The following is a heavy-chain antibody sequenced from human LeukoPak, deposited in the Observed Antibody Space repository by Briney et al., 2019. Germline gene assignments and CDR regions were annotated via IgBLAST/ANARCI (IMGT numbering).Heavy chain of an antibody. CDR1: GGSISSGGYY. CDR2: IYYSGST. J-gene: IGHJ3*02. Sequence: SQTLSLTCTVSGGSISSGGYYWSWIRQHPGKGLEWIGYIYYSGSTNYSPSLKSRVTMSVDTSKNQFSLKLSSVTAADTAVYYCARDYDFWSGSSYAFDIWGQGTMVIVSS. V-gene: IGHV4-31*03. D-gene: IGHD3-3*01. CDR3: ARDYDFWSGSSYAFDI.